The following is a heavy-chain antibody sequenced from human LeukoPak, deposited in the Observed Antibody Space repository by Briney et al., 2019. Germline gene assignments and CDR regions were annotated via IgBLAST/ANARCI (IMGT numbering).Heavy chain of an antibody. CDR3: ARESYSSSYVFDF. V-gene: IGHV4-4*07. CDR1: GGSISSYY. CDR2: IYASGST. D-gene: IGHD6-6*01. Sequence: SETLSLTCTVSGGSISSYYWSWIRQPAGKGLEWIGRIYASGSTNYNPSLKSRVTMSVDTSKNQISLKVNSVTAADTAVYYCARESYSSSYVFDFWGQGTLVTVSS. J-gene: IGHJ4*02.